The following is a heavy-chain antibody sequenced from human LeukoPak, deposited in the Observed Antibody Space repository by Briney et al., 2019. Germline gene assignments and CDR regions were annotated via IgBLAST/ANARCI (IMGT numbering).Heavy chain of an antibody. CDR3: ARNGPHYYDKSGYLDS. D-gene: IGHD3-22*01. Sequence: SETLSLTCTVSGGSISSYYWSWIRQPPGKGLEWIGNLDYSRDTNYNPSLRSRVTILVDKSRNQFSLKLNSVTAADTAVYYCARNGPHYYDKSGYLDSWGQGTLVTVSS. V-gene: IGHV4-59*03. J-gene: IGHJ4*02. CDR2: LDYSRDT. CDR1: GGSISSYY.